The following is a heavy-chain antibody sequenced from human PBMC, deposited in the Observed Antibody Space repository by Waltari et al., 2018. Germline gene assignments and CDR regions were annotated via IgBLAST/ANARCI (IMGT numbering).Heavy chain of an antibody. V-gene: IGHV3-48*01. J-gene: IGHJ6*02. CDR2: ITGTSRTK. CDR1: GFNIDEYS. CDR3: ARPVRISGNYGLDV. Sequence: EIQLVQSGGGLVQPGGSLRLSCAASGFNIDEYSRNWVRQAPGKGLGWVSYITGTSRTKFYADSVRGRFTISRDNAKNSLYLQMNSLRADDTAVYFCARPVRISGNYGLDVWGQGTTVIVSS.